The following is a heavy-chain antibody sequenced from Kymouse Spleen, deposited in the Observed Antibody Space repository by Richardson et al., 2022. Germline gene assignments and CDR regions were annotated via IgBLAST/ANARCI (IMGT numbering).Heavy chain of an antibody. CDR1: GFTFSDHY. Sequence: EVQLVESGGGLVQPGGSLRLSCAASGFTFSDHYMDWVRQAPGKGLEWVGRTRNKANSYTTEYAASVKGRFTISRDDSKNSLYLQMNSLKTEDTAVYYCARDLGSIFSDYWGQGTLVTVSS. CDR3: ARDLGSIFSDY. J-gene: IGHJ4*02. D-gene: IGHD3-9*01. V-gene: IGHV3-72*01. CDR2: TRNKANSYTT.